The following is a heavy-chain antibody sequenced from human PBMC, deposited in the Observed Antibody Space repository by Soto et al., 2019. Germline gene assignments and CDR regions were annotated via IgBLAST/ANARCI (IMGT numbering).Heavy chain of an antibody. CDR2: ISGSGGST. CDR1: GFTFSSYA. Sequence: GGSLRLSCAASGFTFSSYAMSWVRQAPGKGLEWVSAISGSGGSTYYADSVKGRFTISRDNSKNTLYLQMNSLRAEDTAVYYCAKVPSLWFGELLSDGGLPFGYWGQGTLVTVSS. CDR3: AKVPSLWFGELLSDGGLPFGY. V-gene: IGHV3-23*01. D-gene: IGHD3-10*01. J-gene: IGHJ4*02.